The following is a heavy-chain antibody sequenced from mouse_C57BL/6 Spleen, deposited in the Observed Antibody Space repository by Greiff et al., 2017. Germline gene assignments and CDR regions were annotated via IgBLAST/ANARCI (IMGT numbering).Heavy chain of an antibody. CDR1: GYTFTSYG. V-gene: IGHV1-81*01. D-gene: IGHD1-1*01. Sequence: VQLQQSGAELARPGASVKLSCKASGYTFTSYGISCVKQRTGQGLEWIGEIYPRSGNTYYNEKFKGKATLTADKSSSTAYMELRSLTSEDSAVYFCARDYGRGYFDVWGTGTTVTVSS. CDR2: IYPRSGNT. CDR3: ARDYGRGYFDV. J-gene: IGHJ1*03.